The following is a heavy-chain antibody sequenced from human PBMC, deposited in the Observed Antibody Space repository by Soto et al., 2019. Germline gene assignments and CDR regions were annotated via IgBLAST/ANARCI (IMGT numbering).Heavy chain of an antibody. Sequence: PSETLSLTCTVSGGSIISYYWSWIRQPPGKGLEWIGYIYYSGSTNYNPSLKSRVTISVDTSKNQFSLKLSSVTAADTAVYYCARVDPPQLLLDYWGQGTLVTVSS. CDR3: ARVDPPQLLLDY. CDR2: IYYSGST. J-gene: IGHJ4*02. V-gene: IGHV4-59*01. D-gene: IGHD2-15*01. CDR1: GGSIISYY.